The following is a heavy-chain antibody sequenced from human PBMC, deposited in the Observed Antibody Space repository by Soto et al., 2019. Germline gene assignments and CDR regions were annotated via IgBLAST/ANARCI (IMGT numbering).Heavy chain of an antibody. CDR3: AIDVASQGRGEFDY. CDR1: GFNFAYDW. D-gene: IGHD2-21*01. Sequence: EVQVVESGGGLAKPGESLTLSCAASGFNFAYDWMNWVRQTPGKGLEWVGRIRTGGATDFAAPVKGRFTISRDDSGTTAYLHMTGLKTEDTGVYYCAIDVASQGRGEFDYWGQGTLIRVSS. CDR2: IRTGGAT. V-gene: IGHV3-15*07. J-gene: IGHJ4*02.